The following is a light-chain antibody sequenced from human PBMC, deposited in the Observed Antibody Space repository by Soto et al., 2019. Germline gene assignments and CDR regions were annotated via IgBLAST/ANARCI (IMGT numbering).Light chain of an antibody. CDR1: SSNIGADDD. V-gene: IGLV1-40*01. Sequence: QSVLTQPPSVSGAPGQRVSISCNGSSSNIGADDDVHWYQQLPGTAPKLLIYDNTNRPSGVPDRFSGSKSGTSASLAITGLQAEDEADYYCQSYDSSLSGVVFGGGTKLTVL. CDR3: QSYDSSLSGVV. J-gene: IGLJ2*01. CDR2: DNT.